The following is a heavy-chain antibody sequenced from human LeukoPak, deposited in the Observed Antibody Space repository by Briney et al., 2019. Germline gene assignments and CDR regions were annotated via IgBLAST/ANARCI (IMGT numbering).Heavy chain of an antibody. J-gene: IGHJ4*02. CDR2: ISGSGGST. D-gene: IGHD3-16*02. V-gene: IGHV3-23*01. CDR3: AKSGPYYDYVWGSYRHDY. Sequence: GGSLRLSCAASGFTFSSYAMSWVRQAPGKGLEWVSAISGSGGSTYYADSVKGRFTISRDNSKNTLYLRMNSLRAEDTAVYYCAKSGPYYDYVWGSYRHDYWGQGTLVTVSS. CDR1: GFTFSSYA.